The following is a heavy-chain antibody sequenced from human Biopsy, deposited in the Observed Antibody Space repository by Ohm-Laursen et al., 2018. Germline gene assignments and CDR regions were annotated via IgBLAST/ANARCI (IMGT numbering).Heavy chain of an antibody. J-gene: IGHJ6*02. Sequence: GTLSLTCTVSGGSISSYYWNWIRQSPGKGLEWIGYISNRGSTNYNPSLRGRVTISVGTSKNQFSLRLNSVTAADTAVYYCARATNSTGWPYYYFYGMDVWGQGTTVTVSS. CDR3: ARATNSTGWPYYYFYGMDV. CDR2: ISNRGST. D-gene: IGHD2/OR15-2a*01. CDR1: GGSISSYY. V-gene: IGHV4-59*01.